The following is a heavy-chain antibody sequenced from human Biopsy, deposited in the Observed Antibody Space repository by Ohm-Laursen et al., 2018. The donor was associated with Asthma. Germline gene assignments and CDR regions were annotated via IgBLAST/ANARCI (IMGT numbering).Heavy chain of an antibody. CDR3: SREEPTSGWYQGSILR. CDR1: GFTVSRDH. V-gene: IGHV3-53*05. J-gene: IGHJ4*02. Sequence: SLRLSCTASGFTVSRDHMFWVRQAPGKGLEWASVIYSGGTSHTADSVRGRFTISRDNSKNTLYLQMNSLRAEDTAVYYCSREEPTSGWYQGSILRWGQGTLVTVSS. CDR2: IYSGGTS. D-gene: IGHD6-19*01.